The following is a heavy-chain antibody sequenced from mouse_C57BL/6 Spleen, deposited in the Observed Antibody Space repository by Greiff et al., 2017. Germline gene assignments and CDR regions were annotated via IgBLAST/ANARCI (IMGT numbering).Heavy chain of an antibody. CDR3: ARPYSNYYAMDY. Sequence: QVQLQQSGPELVKPGASVKISCKASGYAFSSSWMNWVKQRPGKGLEWIGRIYPGDGDTNYNGKFKGKATLTADKSSSTAYMQLSSLTSEDSAVYCCARPYSNYYAMDYWGQGTSVTVSS. CDR2: IYPGDGDT. CDR1: GYAFSSSW. D-gene: IGHD2-5*01. V-gene: IGHV1-82*01. J-gene: IGHJ4*01.